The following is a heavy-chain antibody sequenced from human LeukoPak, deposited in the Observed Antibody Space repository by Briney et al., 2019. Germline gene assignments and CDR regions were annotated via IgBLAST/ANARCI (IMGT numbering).Heavy chain of an antibody. CDR2: IRFTGSYI. D-gene: IGHD7-27*01. Sequence: GGSLRLSCAASGFTFSRYSMNWVRQAPGRGLEWVSSIRFTGSYIYYADSVKGRFTISRDNSKNALYLQMNSLRVEDTAVYYCAIDPNWGTHSWGQGVLVTVSS. V-gene: IGHV3-21*04. J-gene: IGHJ4*02. CDR1: GFTFSRYS. CDR3: AIDPNWGTHS.